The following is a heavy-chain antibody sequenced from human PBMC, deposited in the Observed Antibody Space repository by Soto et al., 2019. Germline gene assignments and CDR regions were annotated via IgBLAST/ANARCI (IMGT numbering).Heavy chain of an antibody. CDR2: IIPIFETA. D-gene: IGHD6-13*01. CDR3: AASDSSSWQYDY. CDR1: GDSFSSYA. Sequence: QVQLVQSGAEMKKPGSSVKVSCKVSGDSFSSYAISWVRQAPGEGLEWVGGIIPIFETANYAQNFQGRVTITAVESTTTAYLEVTRLRPQDTAVFYCAASDSSSWQYDYWGQGTLITVSS. V-gene: IGHV1-69*01. J-gene: IGHJ4*02.